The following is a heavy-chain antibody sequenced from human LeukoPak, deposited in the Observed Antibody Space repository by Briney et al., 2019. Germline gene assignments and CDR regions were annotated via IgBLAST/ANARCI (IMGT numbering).Heavy chain of an antibody. CDR2: IYSGGST. CDR3: ARRLYSSSWSSFDY. CDR1: GFTVSSNY. Sequence: PEGSLRLSCAASGFTVSSNYMSWVRQAPGKGLEWVSVIYSGGSTYYADSVKGLFTISRDNSKNTLYLQMNSLRAEDTAVYYCARRLYSSSWSSFDYWGQGTLVTVSS. D-gene: IGHD6-13*01. V-gene: IGHV3-53*01. J-gene: IGHJ4*02.